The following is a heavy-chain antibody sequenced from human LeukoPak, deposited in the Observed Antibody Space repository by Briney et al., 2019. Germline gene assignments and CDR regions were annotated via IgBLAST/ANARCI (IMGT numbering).Heavy chain of an antibody. J-gene: IGHJ4*02. D-gene: IGHD3-22*01. V-gene: IGHV3-43*01. CDR1: GFIFEDYT. Sequence: PGGSLRLSCAASGFIFEDYTMHWVRQAPGKTLEWLSLINWHGTAYYTDSVKGRFTISRDNSKNSLFLHMDALRSEDTAFYYCVKDLSYESSGSVLYQWGRGTLVTVSS. CDR2: INWHGTA. CDR3: VKDLSYESSGSVLYQ.